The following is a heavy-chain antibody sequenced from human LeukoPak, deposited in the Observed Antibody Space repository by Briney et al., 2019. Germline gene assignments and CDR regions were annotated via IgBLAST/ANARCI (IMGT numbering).Heavy chain of an antibody. J-gene: IGHJ4*02. V-gene: IGHV4-61*02. CDR2: IYTSGST. CDR3: EREHSRSWDHFDY. CDR1: GGSFSSGSYY. Sequence: SLTLTCTVSGGSFSSGSYYWIWLPPPDGLGLVWIGRIYTSGSTTYNPSLESRVTISEDTSKNQFSLKLSSVTAADTAVYYGEREHSRSWDHFDYWGQGTLVTVSS. D-gene: IGHD6-13*01.